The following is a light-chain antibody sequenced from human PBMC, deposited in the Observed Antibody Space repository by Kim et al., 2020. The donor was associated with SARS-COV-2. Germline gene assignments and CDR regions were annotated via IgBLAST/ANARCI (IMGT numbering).Light chain of an antibody. V-gene: IGKV1-5*01. CDR3: QQIGWT. Sequence: DIQMTQSPSTLSASVGDRVTITCRASQSISSWLAWYQQKPGKAPKLLIYDASSLESGVPSRFSGSGSGTEFTLTISSLQPDDFATYYCQQIGWTFGQGTKVDIK. CDR2: DAS. J-gene: IGKJ1*01. CDR1: QSISSW.